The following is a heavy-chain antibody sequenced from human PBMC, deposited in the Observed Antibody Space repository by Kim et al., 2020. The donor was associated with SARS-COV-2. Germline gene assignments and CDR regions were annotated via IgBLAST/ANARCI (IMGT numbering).Heavy chain of an antibody. CDR2: IIPIFGTA. J-gene: IGHJ5*02. D-gene: IGHD4-4*01. V-gene: IGHV1-69*13. Sequence: SVKVSCKASGGTFSSYAISWVRQAPGQGLEWMGGIIPIFGTANYAQKFQGRVTITADESTSTAYMELSSLRSEDTAVYYCASPKGLQWGFDPWGQGTLVTVSS. CDR3: ASPKGLQWGFDP. CDR1: GGTFSSYA.